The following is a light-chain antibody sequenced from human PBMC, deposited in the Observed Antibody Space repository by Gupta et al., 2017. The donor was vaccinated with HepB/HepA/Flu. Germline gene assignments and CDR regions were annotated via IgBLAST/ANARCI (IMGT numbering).Light chain of an antibody. J-gene: IGKJ5*01. CDR1: QSVGGR. CDR3: QQRDSWPHT. V-gene: IGKV3-11*01. Sequence: DIVLTQSPATLSLSPGVRATLSCGASQSVGGRLAWYQQKPGQAPRLLIYDSSNRAAGVPARFSGSGFGTEFSLTITDREPEDFAVYYCQQRDSWPHTFGQGTRLEIK. CDR2: DSS.